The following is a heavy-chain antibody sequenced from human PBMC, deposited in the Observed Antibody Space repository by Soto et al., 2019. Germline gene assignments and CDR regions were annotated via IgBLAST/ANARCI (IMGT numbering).Heavy chain of an antibody. V-gene: IGHV4-59*01. J-gene: IGHJ4*02. Sequence: SETLSLTCTVSGGSISSYYWSWIRQPPGKGLEWIGYIYYSGSTNYNPSLKSRVTISVDTSKNQFFLKLSSVTAADTAVYYCARLNHNFDYWGQGTLVTVSS. CDR1: GGSISSYY. CDR2: IYYSGST. CDR3: ARLNHNFDY.